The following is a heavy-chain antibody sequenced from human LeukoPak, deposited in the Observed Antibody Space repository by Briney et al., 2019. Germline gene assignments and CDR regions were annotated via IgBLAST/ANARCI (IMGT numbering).Heavy chain of an antibody. J-gene: IGHJ6*02. V-gene: IGHV4-34*01. CDR3: ARGGGIAAAGTWGYGMDV. CDR2: INHSGST. D-gene: IGHD6-13*01. Sequence: PSETLSLTCAVYGGSFSGYYWSWIRQPPGKGLEWIGEINHSGSTNYNPSLKSRVATSVDTSKNQFSLKLSSVTAADTAVYYCARGGGIAAAGTWGYGMDVWGQGTTVTVSS. CDR1: GGSFSGYY.